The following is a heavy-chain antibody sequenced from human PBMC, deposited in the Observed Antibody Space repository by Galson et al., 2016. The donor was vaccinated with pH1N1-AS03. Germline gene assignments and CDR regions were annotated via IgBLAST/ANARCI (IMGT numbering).Heavy chain of an antibody. D-gene: IGHD6-19*01. V-gene: IGHV3-23*01. CDR3: AKDRGHRSGCYPAFYFDS. CDR1: GFTFANTA. Sequence: SLRLSCAASGFTFANTAMNWVRQAPGKGLAWVAAVSGNGGSEYYADSVKGRFTISRDNSKNTLFLQMNNLRAEDTAVYYCAKDRGHRSGCYPAFYFDSWGQGTQVTVSS. CDR2: VSGNGGSE. J-gene: IGHJ4*02.